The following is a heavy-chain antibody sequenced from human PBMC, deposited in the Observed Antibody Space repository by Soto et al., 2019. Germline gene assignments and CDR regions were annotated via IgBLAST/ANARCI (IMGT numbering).Heavy chain of an antibody. CDR1: GGSISSGGYY. D-gene: IGHD2-2*01. Sequence: QVQLQESGPGLVKPSQTLSLTCTVSGGSISSGGYYWSWIRQRPGQGLEWIGYSYYTGGTYYNPSLKGRLTISADTSKDQFSLKLTSVTAADTAVYYCARSTPRLGYCGSTSCFRFDPWGQGTLVTVSS. CDR3: ARSTPRLGYCGSTSCFRFDP. V-gene: IGHV4-31*03. J-gene: IGHJ5*02. CDR2: SYYTGGT.